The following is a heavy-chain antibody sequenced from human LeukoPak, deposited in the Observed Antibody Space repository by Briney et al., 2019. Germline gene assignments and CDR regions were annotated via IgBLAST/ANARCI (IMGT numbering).Heavy chain of an antibody. CDR1: GGSISSYY. Sequence: SEALSLTCTVSGGSISSYYWSWIRQPPGKGLEWIGYIYYSGSTNYNPSLKSRVTISVDTSKNQFSLKLSSVTAADTAVYYCASANYYYYYYMDVWGKGTTVTVSS. CDR2: IYYSGST. V-gene: IGHV4-59*01. J-gene: IGHJ6*03. CDR3: ASANYYYYYYMDV.